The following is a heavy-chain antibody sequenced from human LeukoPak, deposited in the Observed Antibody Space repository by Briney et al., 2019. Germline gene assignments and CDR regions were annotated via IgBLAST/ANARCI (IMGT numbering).Heavy chain of an antibody. J-gene: IGHJ6*04. Sequence: GGSLRLSCAASGFTFSSYWMNWARQAPGKGLEWVASINHNGNVNYYVDSVKGRFTISRDNAKNSLYLQMSNLRAEDTAVYFCARGGGLDVWGKGTTVTVSS. CDR3: ARGGGLDV. CDR1: GFTFSSYW. V-gene: IGHV3-7*03. D-gene: IGHD3-16*01. CDR2: INHNGNVN.